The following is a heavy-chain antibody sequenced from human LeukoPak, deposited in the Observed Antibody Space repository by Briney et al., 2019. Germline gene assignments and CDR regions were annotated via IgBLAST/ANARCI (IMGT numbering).Heavy chain of an antibody. Sequence: PGGSLRLSCAASGFTFSTYEMNWVRQAPGKGLEWLSYISSSGSTISYADSVKGRFTISRDNSKNTLYLQMNSLRAEDTAVYYCARDNDGSYYYYYGMDVWGQGTTVTVSS. V-gene: IGHV3-48*03. J-gene: IGHJ6*02. CDR2: ISSSGSTI. CDR1: GFTFSTYE. D-gene: IGHD5-24*01. CDR3: ARDNDGSYYYYYGMDV.